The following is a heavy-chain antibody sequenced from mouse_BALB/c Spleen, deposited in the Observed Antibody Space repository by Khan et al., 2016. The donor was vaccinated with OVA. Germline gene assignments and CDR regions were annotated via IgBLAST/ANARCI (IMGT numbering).Heavy chain of an antibody. D-gene: IGHD2-4*01. Sequence: VQLQQSGAELVRPGALVKLSCKASGFNLKDYYMHWVKQRPEQGLEWIGWIDPENGNTIYDPKFQDKASMTADTSSNTASLQLSRLTSEDTAVYYCARRDYEAMDYWGQGTSVTVSS. CDR1: GFNLKDYY. CDR2: IDPENGNT. CDR3: ARRDYEAMDY. J-gene: IGHJ4*01. V-gene: IGHV14-1*02.